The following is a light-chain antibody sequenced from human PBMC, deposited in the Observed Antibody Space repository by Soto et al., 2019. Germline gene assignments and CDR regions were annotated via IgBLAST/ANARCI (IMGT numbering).Light chain of an antibody. V-gene: IGKV3-20*01. CDR2: GAS. CDR1: QSVDSNY. CDR3: QQYGTPRSVT. Sequence: EIVLPPSPGTLSLSPGDEATLSCRASQSVDSNYLAWYQQKPGQTPRLIIYGASGRADGIPHRFSGSGCGTDFTLTISKVEPEDFAVYYCQQYGTPRSVTFGQGARLEIK. J-gene: IGKJ5*01.